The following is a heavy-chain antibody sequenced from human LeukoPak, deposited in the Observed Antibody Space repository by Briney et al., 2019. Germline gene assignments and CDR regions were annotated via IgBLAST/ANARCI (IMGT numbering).Heavy chain of an antibody. CDR1: GGSFSGYY. D-gene: IGHD5-24*01. CDR2: INHSGST. Sequence: SETLSLTCAVYGGSFSGYYWSWIRQPPGKGLEWIGEINHSGSTNYNPSLKSRVTISVDTSKNQFSLKLSSVTAADTAVYYCARRLSEMATTADYWGQGTLVPVSS. CDR3: ARRLSEMATTADY. V-gene: IGHV4-34*01. J-gene: IGHJ4*02.